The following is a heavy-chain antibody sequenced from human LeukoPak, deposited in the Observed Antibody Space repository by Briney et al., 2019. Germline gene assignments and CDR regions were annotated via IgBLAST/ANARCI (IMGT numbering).Heavy chain of an antibody. CDR1: GGSISSGSYY. CDR3: ARESDFWSADDY. D-gene: IGHD3-3*01. Sequence: SETLSLTXTVSGGSISSGSYYWSWIRQPAGKGLEWIGRIYTSGSTNYNPSLKSRVTMSVDTSKNQFSLKLSSVTAADTAVYYCARESDFWSADDYWGQGTLVTVSS. CDR2: IYTSGST. V-gene: IGHV4-61*02. J-gene: IGHJ4*02.